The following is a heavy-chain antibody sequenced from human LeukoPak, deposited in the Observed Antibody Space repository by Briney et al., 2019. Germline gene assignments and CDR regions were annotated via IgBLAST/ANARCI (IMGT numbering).Heavy chain of an antibody. CDR3: AREGFTVTHSPGRYYYYYMDV. J-gene: IGHJ6*03. CDR2: IWYDGSNK. V-gene: IGHV3-33*01. CDR1: GFTLSSYG. Sequence: GRSLRLSCAASGFTLSSYGMHWVRQAPGKGLEWVAVIWYDGSNKYYADSVKGRFTISRDNSKNTLYLQMNSLRAEDTAVYYCAREGFTVTHSPGRYYYYYMDVWGKGTTVNVSS. D-gene: IGHD4-17*01.